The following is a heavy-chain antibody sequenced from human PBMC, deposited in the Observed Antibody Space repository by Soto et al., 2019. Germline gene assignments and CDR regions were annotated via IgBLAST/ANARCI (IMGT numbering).Heavy chain of an antibody. D-gene: IGHD3-22*01. V-gene: IGHV1-18*04. CDR3: ARGENYYDSSGYWPPDY. Sequence: ASVKVSCKASGYTFTSYGISWVRQAPGQGLEWMGWISAYNGSTNYAQKLQGRVTMTTDTSTSTAYMELRSLRSDDTAVYYCARGENYYDSSGYWPPDYWGQGTLVTVSS. J-gene: IGHJ4*02. CDR2: ISAYNGST. CDR1: GYTFTSYG.